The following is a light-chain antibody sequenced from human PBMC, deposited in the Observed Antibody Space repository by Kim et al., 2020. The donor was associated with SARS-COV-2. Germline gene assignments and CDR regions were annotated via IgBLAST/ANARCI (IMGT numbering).Light chain of an antibody. CDR3: QAWDSSTPYVV. J-gene: IGLJ2*01. V-gene: IGLV3-1*01. CDR1: KLGDKY. Sequence: SYELTQPPSVSVSPGQTASITCSGDKLGDKYACWYQQKPGQSPVLVIYQDSKRPSGIPERFSGSNSGNTATLTISETQAMDEADYYCQAWDSSTPYVVFGGGTQLTVL. CDR2: QDS.